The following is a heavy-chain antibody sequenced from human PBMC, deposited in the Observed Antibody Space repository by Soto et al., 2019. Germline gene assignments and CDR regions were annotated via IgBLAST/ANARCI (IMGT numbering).Heavy chain of an antibody. Sequence: GGSLRLSCVASGFTFSSHEMKWVRQAPGKGLEWVSYISVAGSTKYYADSVKGRFTISRDNAKNSLYLQMKSLRAEDTAVYYCARAGDYDYHYSGMDVWGQGTTVTVSS. D-gene: IGHD4-17*01. CDR2: ISVAGSTK. J-gene: IGHJ6*02. CDR3: ARAGDYDYHYSGMDV. CDR1: GFTFSSHE. V-gene: IGHV3-48*03.